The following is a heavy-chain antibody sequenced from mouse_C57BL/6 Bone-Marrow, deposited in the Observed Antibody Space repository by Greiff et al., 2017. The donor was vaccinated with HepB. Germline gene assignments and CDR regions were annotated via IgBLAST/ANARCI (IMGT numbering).Heavy chain of an antibody. CDR2: IYPRSGNT. Sequence: QVQLQQSGAELARPGASVKLSCKASGYTFTSYGISWVKQRTGQGLEWIGEIYPRSGNTYYNEKFKGKATLTADKSSSTAYMELRSLTSEDSAVYLCSPGIAFTTVVEYYFDYGGQGTTLTVSS. J-gene: IGHJ2*01. CDR3: SPGIAFTTVVEYYFDY. V-gene: IGHV1-81*01. D-gene: IGHD1-1*01. CDR1: GYTFTSYG.